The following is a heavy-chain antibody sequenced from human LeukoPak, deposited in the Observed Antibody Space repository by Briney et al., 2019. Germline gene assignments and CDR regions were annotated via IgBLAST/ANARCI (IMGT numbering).Heavy chain of an antibody. Sequence: GGSLRLSCATSGFIFSNYDMHWVRQAPGKGLEYVSSINTNGGGTYYATSVKGRLTISRDGRTDTLYLQLGSVRPEDTAVYYCARAGYSDSHFDFWGQGTLVTVSS. CDR2: INTNGGGT. J-gene: IGHJ4*02. CDR1: GFIFSNYD. CDR3: ARAGYSDSHFDF. V-gene: IGHV3-64*01. D-gene: IGHD5-18*01.